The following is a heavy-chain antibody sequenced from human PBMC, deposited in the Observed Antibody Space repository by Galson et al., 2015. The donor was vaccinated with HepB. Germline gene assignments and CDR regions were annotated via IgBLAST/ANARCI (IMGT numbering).Heavy chain of an antibody. D-gene: IGHD4-11*01. J-gene: IGHJ4*02. CDR3: ASKRRGNDYSFDY. CDR1: GFTVSSNY. Sequence: SLRLSRAASGFTVSSNYMTWVRQAPGKALEWVSVIHSGGATYYTDSVKDRFTISRDISKNTLYLQMNSLRDEDTAVYYCASKRRGNDYSFDYWGQGTLVTVSS. V-gene: IGHV3-66*01. CDR2: IHSGGAT.